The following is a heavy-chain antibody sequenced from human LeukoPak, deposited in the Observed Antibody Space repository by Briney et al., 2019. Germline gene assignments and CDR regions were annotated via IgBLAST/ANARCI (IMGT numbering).Heavy chain of an antibody. J-gene: IGHJ4*02. CDR3: ARESGWGSYPIISPFDY. V-gene: IGHV4-4*07. CDR1: GGSISSYY. CDR2: IYTSGST. D-gene: IGHD3-16*02. Sequence: PSETLSLTCTVSGGSISSYYWSWIRQPAGKGLEWIGRIYTSGSTNYNPSLKSRVTMSVDTSKNQFSLKLSSVTAADTAVYYCARESGWGSYPIISPFDYWGQGTLVTVSS.